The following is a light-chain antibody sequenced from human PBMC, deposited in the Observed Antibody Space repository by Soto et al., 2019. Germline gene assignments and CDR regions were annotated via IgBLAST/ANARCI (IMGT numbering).Light chain of an antibody. CDR2: DAS. Sequence: EIMMTQSPATLSVSPGERATLSCRASQSINSNLAWYQQKPGQAPRLLIYDASTRATGIPARFSGRVSGTEFTLTISSLQSEDFAVYYCQQYNNWPLGFGGGTKVEIK. J-gene: IGKJ4*01. CDR3: QQYNNWPLG. V-gene: IGKV3-15*01. CDR1: QSINSN.